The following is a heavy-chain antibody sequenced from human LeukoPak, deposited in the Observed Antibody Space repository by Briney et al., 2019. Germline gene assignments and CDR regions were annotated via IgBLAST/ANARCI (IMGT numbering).Heavy chain of an antibody. CDR3: ARDGPCSGGNCYRRSFHY. CDR2: IYSGGGT. V-gene: IGHV3-53*01. Sequence: GGSLSLSCAVFGFSVSNNYMTWFGQAPGKGLEWVSLIYSGGGTSYADSVKGRFTISRDSSKNTLFLQMNSLRVEDTAVYYCARDGPCSGGNCYRRSFHYWGQGTLVTVSS. CDR1: GFSVSNNY. D-gene: IGHD2-15*01. J-gene: IGHJ4*02.